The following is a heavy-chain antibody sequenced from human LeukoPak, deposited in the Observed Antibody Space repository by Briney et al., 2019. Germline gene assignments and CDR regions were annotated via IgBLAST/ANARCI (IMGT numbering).Heavy chain of an antibody. D-gene: IGHD4-17*01. CDR1: GGTFSSYA. Sequence: VASVKVSCKASGGTFSSYAISWVRQAPGQGLEWMGGIIPIFGTANYAQKFQGRVTITADESASTAYMELSSLRSEDMAVYYCARGDYGDLRTNWFDPWGQGTLVTVSS. V-gene: IGHV1-69*01. CDR3: ARGDYGDLRTNWFDP. J-gene: IGHJ5*02. CDR2: IIPIFGTA.